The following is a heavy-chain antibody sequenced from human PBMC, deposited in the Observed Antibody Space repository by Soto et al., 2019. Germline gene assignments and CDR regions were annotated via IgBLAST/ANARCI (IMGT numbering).Heavy chain of an antibody. CDR1: GFTFSNYG. CDR2: ITKNGRNK. J-gene: IGHJ4*02. D-gene: IGHD2-8*01. Sequence: QVPLVESGGGVVQPGGSLRLSCAASGFTFSNYGMHWVRQAPGKGLEWVADITKNGRNKDYADSVKGRLAISRDNSKNTLELQMNSLRVEDTAIYYCGRCNGDDCHSPFDYWGQGTLVTVSS. V-gene: IGHV3-30*03. CDR3: GRCNGDDCHSPFDY.